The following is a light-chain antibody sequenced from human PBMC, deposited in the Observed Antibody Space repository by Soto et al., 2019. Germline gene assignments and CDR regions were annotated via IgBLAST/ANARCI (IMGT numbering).Light chain of an antibody. Sequence: DIVMTQSPDSLAVSLGERATIDCKSSQSLLYGGNDRNYLAWYQQKPGQSPKLLIYWASTREAGVPDRFTGSGSETHFTPTISSLQAEDVAVYYCQQYYATPQTFGQGTKLEIK. CDR2: WAS. J-gene: IGKJ2*01. CDR1: QSLLYGGNDRNY. V-gene: IGKV4-1*01. CDR3: QQYYATPQT.